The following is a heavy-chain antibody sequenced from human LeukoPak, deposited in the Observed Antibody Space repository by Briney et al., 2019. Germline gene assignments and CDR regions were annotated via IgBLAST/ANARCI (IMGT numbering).Heavy chain of an antibody. CDR3: ARYGSGSCHNWFDP. D-gene: IGHD3-10*01. V-gene: IGHV4-34*01. CDR1: GGSFSGYY. Sequence: SETLSLTCAVYGGSFSGYYWSWIRQPPGKGLEWIGEINHSGSTNYNPSLKSRVTISVDTSKNQFSLKLSSVTAADTAVYYCARYGSGSCHNWFDPWGQGTLVTVSS. J-gene: IGHJ5*02. CDR2: INHSGST.